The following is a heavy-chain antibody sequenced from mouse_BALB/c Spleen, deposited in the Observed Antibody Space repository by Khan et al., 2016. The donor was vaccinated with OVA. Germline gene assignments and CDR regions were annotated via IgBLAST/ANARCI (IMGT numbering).Heavy chain of an antibody. CDR1: GYSITSGYS. D-gene: IGHD2-1*01. CDR3: ARDGNYMDY. V-gene: IGHV3-1*02. CDR2: INYSGNI. Sequence: VQLKESGPDLVKPFQSLSLTCTVTGYSITSGYSWHWIRQVPGNKLEWVGYINYSGNINDNPSLQSRIPITRDTSKNQFFLQLKSLTTEDTATYYYARDGNYMDYWGQGTSVTVSS. J-gene: IGHJ4*01.